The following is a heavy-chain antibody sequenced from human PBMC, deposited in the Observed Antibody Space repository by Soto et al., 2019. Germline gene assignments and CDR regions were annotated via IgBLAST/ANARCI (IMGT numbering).Heavy chain of an antibody. CDR3: ARPADVAATENWFDP. V-gene: IGHV3-30-3*01. D-gene: IGHD2-15*01. J-gene: IGHJ5*02. Sequence: QVQLVESGGGVVQPGRSLRLSCAASGFTFSSYAMHWVRQAPGKGLEWVAVISYDRSNKYYADSVKGRFTISRDNSENTLYLQMNSLRAEDTAVYYCARPADVAATENWFDPWGQGTLVTVSS. CDR1: GFTFSSYA. CDR2: ISYDRSNK.